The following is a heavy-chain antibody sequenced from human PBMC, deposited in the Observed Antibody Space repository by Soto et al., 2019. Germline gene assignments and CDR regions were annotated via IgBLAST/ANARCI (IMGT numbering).Heavy chain of an antibody. CDR2: IYHTGTT. CDR1: GGSISSGGYS. J-gene: IGHJ6*02. Sequence: QLQLQESGSGLVKPSQTLSLTCAVYGGSISSGGYSWSWIRQPPGKGLEWIGHIYHTGTTHYNPSLRSRVTISVDMSKTQFSLKLSSVTAADTAVYYCARGGSRFYAMDVWGQGTTVTVSS. V-gene: IGHV4-30-2*01. CDR3: ARGGSRFYAMDV.